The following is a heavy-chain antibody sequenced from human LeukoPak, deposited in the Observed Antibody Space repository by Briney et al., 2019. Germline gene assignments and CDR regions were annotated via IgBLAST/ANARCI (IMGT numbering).Heavy chain of an antibody. V-gene: IGHV5-51*01. CDR2: INPGDSDT. D-gene: IGHD5-18*01. CDR1: GYTFTSYS. Sequence: GESLKISCQGTGYTFTSYSIGWVRQMPGKGLEWMGIINPGDSDTRYWPSFQGQVSISADKSISTAYLQWSSLKASDTAKYYCARRGYSLGYDLYYYYGMDVWGQGTTVTVPS. CDR3: ARRGYSLGYDLYYYYGMDV. J-gene: IGHJ6*02.